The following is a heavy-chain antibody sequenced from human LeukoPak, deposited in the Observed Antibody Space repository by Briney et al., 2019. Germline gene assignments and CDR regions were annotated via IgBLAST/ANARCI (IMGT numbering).Heavy chain of an antibody. Sequence: ASVKVSCKASGYTLTSYDINWVRQATGQGLEWMGWMNPNSGNTGYAQKFQGRVTITADESTSTAYMELSSLRSEDTAVYYCARSPYSYGQFPFDYWGQGTLVTVSS. CDR1: GYTLTSYD. CDR3: ARSPYSYGQFPFDY. CDR2: MNPNSGNT. D-gene: IGHD5-18*01. J-gene: IGHJ4*02. V-gene: IGHV1-8*01.